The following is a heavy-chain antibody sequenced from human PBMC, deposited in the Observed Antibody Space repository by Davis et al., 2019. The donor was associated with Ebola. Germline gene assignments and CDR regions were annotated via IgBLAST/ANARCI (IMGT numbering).Heavy chain of an antibody. CDR1: GFTFTNYW. CDR3: ARARGSGWYIDY. Sequence: GGSLRLSCAASGFTFTNYWMHWVRQAPGRGLEWVAFVRSHGSDDHYADSVKGRFTISRDNAKNSLYLQMNSLRAEDTAVYYCARARGSGWYIDYWGQGTLVTVSS. V-gene: IGHV3-30*02. CDR2: VRSHGSDD. D-gene: IGHD6-19*01. J-gene: IGHJ4*02.